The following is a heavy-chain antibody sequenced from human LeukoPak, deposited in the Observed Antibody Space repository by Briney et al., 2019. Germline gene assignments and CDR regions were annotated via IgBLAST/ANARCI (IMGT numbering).Heavy chain of an antibody. CDR2: IYYSGST. J-gene: IGHJ3*02. CDR3: ARGLPGYSSGWQHDAFDI. CDR1: GGSISSYY. Sequence: SETLSLTCTVSGGSISSYYWSWIRQPPGKGLEWNGYIYYSGSTNYNPSLKSRVTISVDTSKNQFSLKLSSVTAADTAVYYCARGLPGYSSGWQHDAFDIWGQGTMVTVSS. D-gene: IGHD6-19*01. V-gene: IGHV4-59*08.